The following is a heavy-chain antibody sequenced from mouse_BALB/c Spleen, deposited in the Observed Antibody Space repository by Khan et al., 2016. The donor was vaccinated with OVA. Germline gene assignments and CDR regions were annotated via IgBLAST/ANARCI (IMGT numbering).Heavy chain of an antibody. Sequence: QVQLQQSGAELARPGASVKMSCKASGYTFASYTMNWVKQRPGQVLEWIGKINPTSGYTDYNQNFKDKATLTADKSSSTAYMQLRSLTSEDSAVXYCARSGLRQAMDYWGQGTSVTVSS. D-gene: IGHD2-4*01. V-gene: IGHV1-4*01. J-gene: IGHJ4*01. CDR3: ARSGLRQAMDY. CDR2: INPTSGYT. CDR1: GYTFASYT.